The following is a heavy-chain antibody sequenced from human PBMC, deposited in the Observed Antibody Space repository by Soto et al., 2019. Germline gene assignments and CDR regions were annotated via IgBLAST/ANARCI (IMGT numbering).Heavy chain of an antibody. CDR3: AKESSGSCYSASDC. Sequence: GGSLRLSCAASGFTFSSYAMSWVRQAPGKGLEWVSTIRDSGGSTYYADSVKGRFTISRDNSKNTLYLQMNSLRAEDTVVYYCAKESSGSCYSASDCWGQGTLVTVSS. CDR2: IRDSGGST. V-gene: IGHV3-23*01. J-gene: IGHJ4*02. D-gene: IGHD2-15*01. CDR1: GFTFSSYA.